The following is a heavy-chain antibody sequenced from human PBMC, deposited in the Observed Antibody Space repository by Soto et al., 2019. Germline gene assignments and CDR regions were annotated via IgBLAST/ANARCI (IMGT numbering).Heavy chain of an antibody. D-gene: IGHD1-7*01. CDR2: IYHTGST. CDR3: PRPDSWKYDRGAFDI. CDR1: VGSISSSSYY. J-gene: IGHJ3*02. V-gene: IGHV4-39*01. Sequence: SETLCITCTFSVGSISSSSYYWGWIRQPPGKGLEWIGSIYHTGSTYYNPSLKSRVTMSVDMSKNQFSLKLSSVTAADTAVYYCPRPDSWKYDRGAFDIWGQGTMVTVSS.